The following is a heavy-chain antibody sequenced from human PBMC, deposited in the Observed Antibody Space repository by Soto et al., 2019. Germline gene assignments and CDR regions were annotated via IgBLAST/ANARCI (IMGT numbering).Heavy chain of an antibody. CDR1: GGSFSSGGYY. J-gene: IGHJ4*02. CDR2: IYYSGSA. V-gene: IGHV4-31*03. D-gene: IGHD2-21*01. Sequence: QVQLQESGPGLVKPSQTLSLICTVSGGSFSSGGYYWSWIRQHPGKGLEWIGYIYYSGSAYYSPSLKGRVTISVDTSNTHFSLKLSSVTAADTAVYYCARVSDSVVISVPALFDYWGQGTLVTVSS. CDR3: ARVSDSVVISVPALFDY.